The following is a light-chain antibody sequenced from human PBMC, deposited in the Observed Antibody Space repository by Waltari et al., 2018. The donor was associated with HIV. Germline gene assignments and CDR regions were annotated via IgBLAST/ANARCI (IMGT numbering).Light chain of an antibody. CDR2: EVS. Sequence: QSALTQPASVSGSPGQSITISCTGTSSDVGGYNYVSWYQQHQGKAPKLMIYEVSNRPSGVSKRFSGSKSGNTASLTISGLQAEDEADYYCSSYTSSSTLVVFGGGTKLTVL. V-gene: IGLV2-14*01. J-gene: IGLJ2*01. CDR1: SSDVGGYNY. CDR3: SSYTSSSTLVV.